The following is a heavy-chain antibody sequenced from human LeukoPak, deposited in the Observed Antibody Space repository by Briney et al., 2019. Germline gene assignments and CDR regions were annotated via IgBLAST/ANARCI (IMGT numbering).Heavy chain of an antibody. CDR3: AKRGVVIRVILVGFHKEAYYFDS. CDR1: GITLSNYG. Sequence: GGSLRLSCAVSGITLSNYGMSWVRQAPGKGLEWVAGISGSGGGTNYADSVRGRFTISRDNSKNTLYLQMNSLGAEDTAVYFCAKRGVVIRVILVGFHKEAYYFDSWGQGALVTVSS. J-gene: IGHJ4*02. D-gene: IGHD3-22*01. V-gene: IGHV3-23*01. CDR2: ISGSGGGT.